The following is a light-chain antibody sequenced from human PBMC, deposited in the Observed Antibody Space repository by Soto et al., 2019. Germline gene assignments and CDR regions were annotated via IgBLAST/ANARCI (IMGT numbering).Light chain of an antibody. J-gene: IGLJ1*01. CDR3: SSYAGSNNPYV. CDR1: SSDVGGYNY. Sequence: QSVLTQPPSASGSPGQSVTISCTGTSSDVGGYNYVSWYQQHPGKAPKLMIYEVSKRPSGVPDRFSGSKSGNTASLTVSGLQAEDEADYYCSSYAGSNNPYVFGTGTKGTVL. V-gene: IGLV2-8*01. CDR2: EVS.